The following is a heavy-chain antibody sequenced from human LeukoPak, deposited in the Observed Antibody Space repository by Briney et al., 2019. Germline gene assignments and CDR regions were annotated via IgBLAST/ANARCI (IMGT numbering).Heavy chain of an antibody. CDR3: ARDPHDILTGYYSYYFDY. V-gene: IGHV1-46*01. J-gene: IGHJ4*02. CDR1: GYTFTSYY. Sequence: ASVKVSCKASGYTFTSYYMHWVRQAPGQGLGWMGIINPSGGSTSYAQKFQGRVTMTRDTSTSTVYMELSSLRSEDTAVYYCARDPHDILTGYYSYYFDYWGQGTLVTVSS. D-gene: IGHD3-9*01. CDR2: INPSGGST.